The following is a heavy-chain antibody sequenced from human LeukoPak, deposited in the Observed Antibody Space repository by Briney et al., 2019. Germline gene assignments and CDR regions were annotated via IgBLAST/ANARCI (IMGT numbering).Heavy chain of an antibody. CDR2: ISAYNGNT. CDR3: ARDRNNYDILTGYNTDAFDI. D-gene: IGHD3-9*01. V-gene: IGHV1-18*01. CDR1: GYTFTSYG. Sequence: WASVKVSCKASGYTFTSYGISWVRQAPGQGLEWMGWISAYNGNTNYAQKLQGRVTMTTDTSTSTAYMELRSLRSDDTAVYYCARDRNNYDILTGYNTDAFDIWGQGTMVTVSS. J-gene: IGHJ3*02.